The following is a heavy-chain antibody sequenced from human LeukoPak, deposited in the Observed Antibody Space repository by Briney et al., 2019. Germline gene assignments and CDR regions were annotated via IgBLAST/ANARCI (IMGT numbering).Heavy chain of an antibody. J-gene: IGHJ4*02. V-gene: IGHV4-39*07. CDR3: ARGRLQFSY. D-gene: IGHD5-24*01. CDR2: IYYSGST. Sequence: PSETLSLTCTVSGGSISSSSYYWGWIRQPPGKGLEWIGSIYYSGSTYYNPSLKSRVTISVDTSKNQFSLKLSSVTAADTAVYYCARGRLQFSYWGQGTLVTVSS. CDR1: GGSISSSSYY.